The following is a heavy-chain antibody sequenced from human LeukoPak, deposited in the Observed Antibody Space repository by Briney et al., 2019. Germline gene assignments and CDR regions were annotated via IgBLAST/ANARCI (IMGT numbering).Heavy chain of an antibody. D-gene: IGHD4-11*01. V-gene: IGHV1-8*03. CDR1: GYMFTNYD. Sequence: ASVKVSCKASGYMFTNYDINWVRQATGQRLEWMGRMNPPSGNTAYAQKFRGRVTITRDTSITTAYMELSSLRSEDTAVYYCARGPNYSNFGSAYYYYMDVWGKGTTVTVSS. CDR2: MNPPSGNT. J-gene: IGHJ6*03. CDR3: ARGPNYSNFGSAYYYYMDV.